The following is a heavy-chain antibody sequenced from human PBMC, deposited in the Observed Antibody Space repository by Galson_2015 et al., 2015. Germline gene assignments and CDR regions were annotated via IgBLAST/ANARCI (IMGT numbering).Heavy chain of an antibody. J-gene: IGHJ5*02. CDR1: GYTFTSYD. V-gene: IGHV1-8*01. CDR3: AREFHPGHWFDP. Sequence: SVKVSCKASGYTFTSYDINWVRQATGQGLEWMGWMNPNSGNTGYAQKFQGRVTMTRNTSISIAYMELSSLRSEDTAVYYCAREFHPGHWFDPWGQGTLVTVSS. CDR2: MNPNSGNT.